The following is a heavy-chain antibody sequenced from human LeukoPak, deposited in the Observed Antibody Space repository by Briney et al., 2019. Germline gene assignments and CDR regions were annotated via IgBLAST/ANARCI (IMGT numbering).Heavy chain of an antibody. V-gene: IGHV3-23*01. CDR1: GFTFSNSA. CDR3: VKSAGKDGYRDVFDI. D-gene: IGHD5-24*01. Sequence: TGGSLRLSCAASGFTFSNSALSWVRQAPGKGLEWVSTITKSGDQTHYADSVRGLFTISRGIFKNTLYLQMNSLRAEDTAVYHCVKSAGKDGYRDVFDIWGQGTVVTVSS. CDR2: ITKSGDQT. J-gene: IGHJ3*02.